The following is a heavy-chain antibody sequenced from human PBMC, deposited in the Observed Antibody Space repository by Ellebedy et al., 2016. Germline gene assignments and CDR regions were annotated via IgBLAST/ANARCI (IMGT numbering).Heavy chain of an antibody. CDR1: GYTFTNYW. J-gene: IGHJ4*02. Sequence: GESLKISCQASGYTFTNYWIGWVRQMPGKGLEVMGISHPGYSDTKYSPSFQGQVTISIDKSIRTAYLQWSSLKASDTAIYYCASPITVPGPKFFDYWGQGTLVTVSS. D-gene: IGHD6-19*01. V-gene: IGHV5-51*01. CDR2: SHPGYSDT. CDR3: ASPITVPGPKFFDY.